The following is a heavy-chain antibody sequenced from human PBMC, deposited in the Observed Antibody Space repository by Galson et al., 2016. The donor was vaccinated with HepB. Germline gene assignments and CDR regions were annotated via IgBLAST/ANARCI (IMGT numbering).Heavy chain of an antibody. Sequence: ETLSLTCIVSGGSISSSTYYWGWIRQPPGKGLDWIGSIYYSGTTYYNPSLTSRVTISVDKSKNQVSLKLSSVIAADTAVYYCARGFGGGGLGYWGQGTLFTVSS. CDR2: IYYSGTT. CDR1: GGSISSSTYY. J-gene: IGHJ4*02. D-gene: IGHD3-16*01. CDR3: ARGFGGGGLGY. V-gene: IGHV4-39*07.